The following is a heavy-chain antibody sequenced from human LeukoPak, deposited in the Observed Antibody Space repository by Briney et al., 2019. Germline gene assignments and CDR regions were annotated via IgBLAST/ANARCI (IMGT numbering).Heavy chain of an antibody. CDR1: GYSFTAYY. CDR3: ARGSTVVTSPDY. Sequence: ASVKVSCKASGYSFTAYYMHWVRQAPGQGLEWMGWINPNSGGTNYAQKFQGRVTMTRDTSITTAYMEMSRLRSDDTALYYCARGSTVVTSPDYWGQGTLVTVSS. CDR2: INPNSGGT. V-gene: IGHV1-2*02. D-gene: IGHD4-23*01. J-gene: IGHJ4*02.